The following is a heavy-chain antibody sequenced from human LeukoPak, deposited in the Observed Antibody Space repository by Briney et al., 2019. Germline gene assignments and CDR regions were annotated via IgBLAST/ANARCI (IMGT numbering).Heavy chain of an antibody. Sequence: HPGGSLRLSCAASGFTFSSYSMNWVRQAPGKGLEWLSYISYNSGTISYADSVKGRFTISRDNAKNSLYLQMNSLRAEDTAVYYCARGRVGGHFDWMPSPPDHWGQGTLVTVSS. CDR3: ARGRVGGHFDWMPSPPDH. J-gene: IGHJ4*02. V-gene: IGHV3-48*04. CDR2: ISYNSGTI. D-gene: IGHD3-9*01. CDR1: GFTFSSYS.